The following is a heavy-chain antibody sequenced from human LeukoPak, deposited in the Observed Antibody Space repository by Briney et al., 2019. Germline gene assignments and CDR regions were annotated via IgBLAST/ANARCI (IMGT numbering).Heavy chain of an antibody. CDR3: ARAGGNYGSSGYGSIDF. Sequence: NPSGTLSLTCAVSGVSISSSEWWIWVRQPPGQGLEWIGEIHRAGRTRYNPSLKSRVTISVDRSKNHFSLKLTSVTAADTAVYFCARAGGNYGSSGYGSIDFWGQGTLVTVSS. CDR2: IHRAGRT. D-gene: IGHD3-22*01. CDR1: GVSISSSEW. V-gene: IGHV4-4*02. J-gene: IGHJ4*02.